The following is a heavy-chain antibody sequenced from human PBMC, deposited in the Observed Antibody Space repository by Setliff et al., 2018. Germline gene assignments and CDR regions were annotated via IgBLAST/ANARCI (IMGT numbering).Heavy chain of an antibody. CDR2: INAGNGNT. V-gene: IGHV1-3*01. CDR1: GYTFTSYA. CDR3: ARAVGYCSGGSCYKGDDY. Sequence: ASVKVSCKASGYTFTSYAMHWVRQAPGQRLEWMGWINAGNGNTKYSQKFQGRVTMTTDTSTNTAYMEVRSLGPDDTAMYYCARAVGYCSGGSCYKGDDYWGQGTLVSVSS. J-gene: IGHJ4*02. D-gene: IGHD2-15*01.